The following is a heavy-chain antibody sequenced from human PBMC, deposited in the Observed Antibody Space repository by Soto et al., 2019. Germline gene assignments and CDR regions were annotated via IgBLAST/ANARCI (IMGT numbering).Heavy chain of an antibody. CDR2: INSRAGTT. CDR3: AKDSSSTSCYAFDY. Sequence: PGGSLRLSCAASGFTFSSFAMSWVRQAPGKGLEWVSGINSRAGTTYYADSVKGRFTISRDNSKNTLYLQMNSLTAEDTAVYYCAKDSSSTSCYAFDYWGRGPLVTVSS. J-gene: IGHJ4*02. CDR1: GFTFSSFA. V-gene: IGHV3-23*01. D-gene: IGHD2-2*01.